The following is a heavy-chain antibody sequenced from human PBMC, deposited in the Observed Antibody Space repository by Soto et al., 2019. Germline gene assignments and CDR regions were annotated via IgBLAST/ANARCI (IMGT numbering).Heavy chain of an antibody. J-gene: IGHJ6*04. V-gene: IGHV4-31*03. Sequence: QVQLQESGPGLVKPSQTLSLTCTVSGGSISSGGYYWSWIRQHPGKGLEWIGYIYYSGSTYYNPSLKSRVTISVDTSKNQFSLKLRSVTAADTAVYYCAASCVGCGGFNYYGMDVWGKGTTVTVSS. CDR2: IYYSGST. CDR1: GGSISSGGYY. CDR3: AASCVGCGGFNYYGMDV. D-gene: IGHD2-21*01.